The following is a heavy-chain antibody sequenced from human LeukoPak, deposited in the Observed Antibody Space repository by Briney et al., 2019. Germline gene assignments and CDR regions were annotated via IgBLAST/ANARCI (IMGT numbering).Heavy chain of an antibody. D-gene: IGHD3-22*01. CDR3: ARDLIGSHYYDSSGYLY. CDR2: ISAYNGNT. V-gene: IGHV1-18*01. J-gene: IGHJ4*02. Sequence: ASVKVSCKASGYTFTSYGISWVRQAPGQGLEWMGWISAYNGNTNYAQKLQGRVTMTTDTSTSTAYMELRSLRSDDTAVYYCARDLIGSHYYDSSGYLYWGQGTLVTVSS. CDR1: GYTFTSYG.